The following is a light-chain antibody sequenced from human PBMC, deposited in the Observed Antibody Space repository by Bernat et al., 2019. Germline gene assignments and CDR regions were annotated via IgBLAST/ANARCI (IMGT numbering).Light chain of an antibody. CDR2: EVN. J-gene: IGLJ3*02. Sequence: QSALTQPPSVSGSPGQSVTISCTGASSDVGSYNRVSWYQQPPGTAPKLMIYEVNNRPSGVPDRFSGSKSGNTASLTISGLQAEDEADYYCSSYINSGTLEFGGGTKLTVL. V-gene: IGLV2-18*02. CDR3: SSYINSGTLE. CDR1: SSDVGSYNR.